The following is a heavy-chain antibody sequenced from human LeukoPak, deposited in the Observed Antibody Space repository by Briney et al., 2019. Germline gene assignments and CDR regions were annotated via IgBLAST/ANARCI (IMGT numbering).Heavy chain of an antibody. D-gene: IGHD3-9*01. CDR2: LSGSGDTT. J-gene: IGHJ4*02. CDR1: GFTFSNYA. V-gene: IGHV3-23*01. Sequence: GGSLRLSCAASGFTFSNYAMSWVRQAPGKGLEWVSSLSGSGDTTYYADSVKGRFTISRDNSKNTLYLQMNSLRVEDTAVYYCAKVSSFRSFDWVLYVDHWGQGPLVTVSS. CDR3: AKVSSFRSFDWVLYVDH.